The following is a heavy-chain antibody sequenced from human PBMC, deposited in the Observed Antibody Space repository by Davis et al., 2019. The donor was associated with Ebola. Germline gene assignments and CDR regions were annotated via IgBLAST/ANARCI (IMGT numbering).Heavy chain of an antibody. CDR1: GYTFTSYY. D-gene: IGHD1-26*01. Sequence: ASVKVSCKASGYTFTSYYMHWVRQAPGQGLEWMGIINPSGGSTSYAQKFQERVTITRDMSTSTAYMELSSLRSEDTAVYYCAAGPRIVGANSLPPAFDIWGQGTMVTVSS. J-gene: IGHJ3*02. V-gene: IGHV1-46*01. CDR2: INPSGGST. CDR3: AAGPRIVGANSLPPAFDI.